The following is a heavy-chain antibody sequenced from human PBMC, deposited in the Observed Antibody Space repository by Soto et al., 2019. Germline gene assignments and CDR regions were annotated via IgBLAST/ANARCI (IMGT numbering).Heavy chain of an antibody. V-gene: IGHV4-30-4*01. D-gene: IGHD2-21*01. J-gene: IGHJ6*02. Sequence: ALETPSLPYTVSWGSISNRGYYWSWIRQPPGKGLEWIGYIYYSGSTYYNPSLKSRVTISVDTSKNQFSLKLSSVTAADTAVYYCARDRRIEGDYYYGMDVWGQGNTVTGSS. CDR3: ARDRRIEGDYYYGMDV. CDR2: IYYSGST. CDR1: WGSISNRGYY.